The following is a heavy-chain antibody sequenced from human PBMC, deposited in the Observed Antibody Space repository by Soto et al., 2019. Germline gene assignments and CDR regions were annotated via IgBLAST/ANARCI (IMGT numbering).Heavy chain of an antibody. CDR1: GFNFGDYF. D-gene: IGHD2-2*01. Sequence: PGGSLRLSCAASGFNFGDYFMSWIRQAPGKGLEWVSYIRSGGFTFYHADSVKGRFTTSWDKAKNSLYLQMNTLSAEDTAVYYCATGIVPATKWGYYSYGLDVWGQGTTVTVSS. V-gene: IGHV3-11*01. CDR2: IRSGGFTF. CDR3: ATGIVPATKWGYYSYGLDV. J-gene: IGHJ6*02.